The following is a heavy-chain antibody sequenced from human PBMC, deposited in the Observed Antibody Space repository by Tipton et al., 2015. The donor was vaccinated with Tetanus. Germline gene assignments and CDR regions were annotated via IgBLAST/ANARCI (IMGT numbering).Heavy chain of an antibody. V-gene: IGHV4-59*11. D-gene: IGHD3-22*01. CDR3: ARGKSDTRGYFFPYFDY. J-gene: IGHJ4*02. Sequence: GASISSRLWNWIRQPPGKGLEWIGYLHYSGATAYNPSLRSRVTISGDTSKNLFSLRLKSVTAADTAIYYCARGKSDTRGYFFPYFDYWGQGTLVTASS. CDR1: GASISSRL. CDR2: LHYSGAT.